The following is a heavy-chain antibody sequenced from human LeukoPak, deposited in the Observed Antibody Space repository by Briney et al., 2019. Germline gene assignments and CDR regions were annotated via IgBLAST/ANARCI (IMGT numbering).Heavy chain of an antibody. CDR3: ARGPPGYFDY. CDR1: RFTYSNYR. V-gene: IGHV3-21*01. CDR2: ISSSSSYI. Sequence: GGSLRLSCASSRFTYSNYRLNSVRQPPARGLEWVSPISSSSSYIYYADSVKGRFTISRDNAKNPLYLQMNSLRAEDTAVYYCARGPPGYFDYWGQGTLVTVSS. J-gene: IGHJ4*02.